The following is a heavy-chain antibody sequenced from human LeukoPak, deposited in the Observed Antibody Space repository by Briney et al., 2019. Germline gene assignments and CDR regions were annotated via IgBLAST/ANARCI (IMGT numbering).Heavy chain of an antibody. D-gene: IGHD3-22*01. V-gene: IGHV3-23*01. Sequence: GGSLRLSCTASGFTFSTYAMSWVRQAPGKGLEWVSAISGSGSKTYYADSVKGRFTISRDNSKNTLYLQMNSLRAEDTAVYYCAMAGYYDNNAWGQGTLVTVSS. J-gene: IGHJ4*02. CDR2: ISGSGSKT. CDR3: AMAGYYDNNA. CDR1: GFTFSTYA.